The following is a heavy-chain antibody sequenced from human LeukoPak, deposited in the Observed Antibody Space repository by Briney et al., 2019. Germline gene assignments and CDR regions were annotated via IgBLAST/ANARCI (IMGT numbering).Heavy chain of an antibody. Sequence: SETLSLTCAVYGGSFSGYYWSWIRQPPGKGLEWIGEINHSGSTNYNPSLKSRVTISVDTSKDQFSLKLSSVTAADTAVYYCARGGGRYYGSGSYYKFDYWGQGTLVTVSS. V-gene: IGHV4-34*01. D-gene: IGHD3-10*01. CDR3: ARGGGRYYGSGSYYKFDY. CDR2: INHSGST. J-gene: IGHJ4*02. CDR1: GGSFSGYY.